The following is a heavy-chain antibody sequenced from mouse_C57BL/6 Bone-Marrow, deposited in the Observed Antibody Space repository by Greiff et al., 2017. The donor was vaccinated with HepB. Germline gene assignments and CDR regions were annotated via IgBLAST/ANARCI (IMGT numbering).Heavy chain of an antibody. V-gene: IGHV3-6*01. CDR3: ARVLSFMDY. J-gene: IGHJ4*01. D-gene: IGHD1-1*02. Sequence: DVKLQESGPGLVKPSQSLSLTCSVTGYSITSGYYWNWIRQFPGNKLEWMGYISYDGSNNYNPSLKNRISITRDTSKNQFFLKLNSVTTEDTATYYCARVLSFMDYWGQGTSVTVSS. CDR2: ISYDGSN. CDR1: GYSITSGYY.